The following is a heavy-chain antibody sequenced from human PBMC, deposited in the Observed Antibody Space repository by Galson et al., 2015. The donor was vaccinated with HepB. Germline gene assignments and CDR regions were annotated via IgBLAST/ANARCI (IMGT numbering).Heavy chain of an antibody. CDR2: IDWDDDK. Sequence: PALVKPTQTLTLTCTFSGFSLSTSGMCGSWIRQPPGKALEWLALIDWDDDKYYSTSLKTRLTISKDTSKNQVVLTMTNMDPVGTATYYCARAEYDSSGYYYWFDPWGQGTLVTVSS. CDR1: GFSLSTSGMC. D-gene: IGHD3-22*01. J-gene: IGHJ5*02. CDR3: ARAEYDSSGYYYWFDP. V-gene: IGHV2-70*01.